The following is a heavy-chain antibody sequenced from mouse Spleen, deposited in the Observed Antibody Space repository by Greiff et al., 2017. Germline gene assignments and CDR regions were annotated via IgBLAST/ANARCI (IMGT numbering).Heavy chain of an antibody. D-gene: IGHD2-1*01. Sequence: VQRVESGPGLVQPSQSLSITCTVSGFSLTSYGVHWVRQSPGKGLEWLGVIWSGGSTDYNAAFISRLSISKDNSKSQVFFKMNSLQADDTAIYYCARERVNRGYFDYWGQGTTLTVSS. J-gene: IGHJ2*01. CDR2: IWSGGST. CDR1: GFSLTSYG. CDR3: ARERVNRGYFDY. V-gene: IGHV2-2*01.